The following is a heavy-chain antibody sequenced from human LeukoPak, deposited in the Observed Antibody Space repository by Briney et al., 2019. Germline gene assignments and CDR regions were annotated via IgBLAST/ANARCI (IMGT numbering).Heavy chain of an antibody. CDR3: ARDRYSSGWYGDFDC. CDR1: GFTFNSYA. D-gene: IGHD6-19*01. Sequence: SGGSLRLSCAASGFTFNSYAMHWVRQAPGKGLEWVAVISSDGTNNYYADSVKGRFTISRDSSKNTLYLQVNSLRAEDTAVYYCARDRYSSGWYGDFDCWGQGTLVTVSS. J-gene: IGHJ4*02. CDR2: ISSDGTNN. V-gene: IGHV3-30-3*01.